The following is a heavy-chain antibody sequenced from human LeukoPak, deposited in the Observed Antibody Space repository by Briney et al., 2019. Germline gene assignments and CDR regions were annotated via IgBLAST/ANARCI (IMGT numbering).Heavy chain of an antibody. CDR2: ISSSSSYI. CDR3: ARDLGFKDFWSGLYGMDV. CDR1: GFTFSSYS. D-gene: IGHD3-3*01. V-gene: IGHV3-21*01. Sequence: GGSLRLSRAASGFTFSSYSMNWVRQAPGKGLEWVSSISSSSSYIYYADSVKGRFTISRDNAKNSLYLQMNSLRAEDTAVYYCARDLGFKDFWSGLYGMDVWGQGTTVTVSS. J-gene: IGHJ6*02.